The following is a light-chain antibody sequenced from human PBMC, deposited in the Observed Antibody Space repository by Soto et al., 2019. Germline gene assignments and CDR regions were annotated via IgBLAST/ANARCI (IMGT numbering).Light chain of an antibody. CDR1: QSVSSSY. V-gene: IGKV3-20*01. CDR3: QQRYNYPRT. J-gene: IGKJ1*01. CDR2: GAS. Sequence: EIVLTQSPGTLSLSPGERATLSCRASQSVSSSYFAWYQQKPGQAPRLLIYGASSRATGIPDRFSGSGSGTDFTLTISRLEPEDFAVYYCQQRYNYPRTFGQGTKVDIK.